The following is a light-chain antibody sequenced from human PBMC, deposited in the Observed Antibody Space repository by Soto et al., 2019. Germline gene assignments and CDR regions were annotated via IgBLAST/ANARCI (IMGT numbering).Light chain of an antibody. Sequence: QSVLTQPASVSGSPGQSITISCTGTSSDVGGYNYVSWHQQHPGKAPKVMIYEVSNRPSGVSNRFSGSKSGNTASLTISGLQAEDEADYYCSSYTSGSTWVFGGGTKLTVL. CDR1: SSDVGGYNY. CDR3: SSYTSGSTWV. J-gene: IGLJ3*02. CDR2: EVS. V-gene: IGLV2-14*01.